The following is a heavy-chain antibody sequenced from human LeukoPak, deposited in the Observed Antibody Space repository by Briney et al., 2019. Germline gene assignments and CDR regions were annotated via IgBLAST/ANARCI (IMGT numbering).Heavy chain of an antibody. CDR1: GGSISSSSYY. CDR2: IYYSGST. V-gene: IGHV4-61*05. J-gene: IGHJ6*02. CDR3: ARLPYYYGMDV. Sequence: SETLSLTCTVSGGSISSSSYYWSWIRQPPGKGLEWIAYIYYSGSTNYNPSLKSRVTISVDTSKNQFSLNLRSVTAADTAVYYCARLPYYYGMDVWGRGTTVTVSS.